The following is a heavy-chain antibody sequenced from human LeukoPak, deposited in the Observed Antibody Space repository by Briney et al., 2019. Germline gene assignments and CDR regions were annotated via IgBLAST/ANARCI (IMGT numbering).Heavy chain of an antibody. V-gene: IGHV1-2*06. CDR2: INPNSGDT. CDR1: GYTFTGYY. CDR3: ARDRIYDSSGHNFDY. Sequence: ASVKVSCKASGYTFTGYYMHWVRQAPGQGLDWMRRINPNSGDTNYEQKFQGRVNMTRDTSMSTAYMELSRLRSDDTAVYYCARDRIYDSSGHNFDYWGQGTLDTVSS. D-gene: IGHD3-22*01. J-gene: IGHJ4*02.